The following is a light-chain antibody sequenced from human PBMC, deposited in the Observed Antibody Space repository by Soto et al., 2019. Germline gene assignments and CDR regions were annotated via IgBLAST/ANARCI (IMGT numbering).Light chain of an antibody. J-gene: IGKJ3*01. Sequence: IVVTQSPGTLSLSPGGRASLSCRASQSVSPYLAWYQQKPGQAPRLLIYDASTRATGIPDRFSGSASGTDLTLTISRLETEDSAVYYCQQYVSSPLTVDPGTKV. CDR2: DAS. CDR3: QQYVSSPLT. V-gene: IGKV3-20*01. CDR1: QSVSPY.